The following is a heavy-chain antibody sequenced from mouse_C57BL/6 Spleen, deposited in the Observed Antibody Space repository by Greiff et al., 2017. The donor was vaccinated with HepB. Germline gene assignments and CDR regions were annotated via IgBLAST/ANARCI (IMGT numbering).Heavy chain of an antibody. CDR1: GYTFTSYW. V-gene: IGHV1-55*01. Sequence: QVQLKQPGAELVKPGASVKMSCKASGYTFTSYWITWVKQRPGQGLEWIGDIYPGSGSTNYNEEFKSKATLTVDTSSSTAYMQLSSLTSEDSAVYYCARREGMKGYYAMDYWGQGTSVTVSS. CDR3: ARREGMKGYYAMDY. J-gene: IGHJ4*01. CDR2: IYPGSGST.